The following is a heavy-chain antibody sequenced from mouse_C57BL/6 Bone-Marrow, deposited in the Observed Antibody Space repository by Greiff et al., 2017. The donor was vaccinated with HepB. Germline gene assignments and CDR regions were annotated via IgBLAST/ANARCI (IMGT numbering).Heavy chain of an antibody. J-gene: IGHJ4*01. CDR1: GFTFSNYW. CDR2: IRLKSDNYAT. V-gene: IGHV6-3*01. CDR3: LSRAMDY. Sequence: EVQGVESGGGLVQPGGSMKLSCVASGFTFSNYWMNWVRQSPEKGLEWVAQIRLKSDNYATHYAESVKGRFTISRDDSKSSVYLQMNNLRAEDTGIYYCLSRAMDYWGQGTSVTVSS.